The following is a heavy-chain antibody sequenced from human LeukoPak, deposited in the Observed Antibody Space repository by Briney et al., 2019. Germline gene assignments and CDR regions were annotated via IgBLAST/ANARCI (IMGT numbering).Heavy chain of an antibody. J-gene: IGHJ4*02. CDR1: GFTFSSYS. D-gene: IGHD4-17*01. V-gene: IGHV3-21*01. CDR3: ARDKGAYGDYVCDY. Sequence: PGRSLRLSCAASGFTFSSYSMNWVRQAPGKGLEWVSSISSSSSYIYYADSVKGRFTISRDNAKNSLYLQMNSLRTEDTAVYYCARDKGAYGDYVCDYWGQGTLVTVSS. CDR2: ISSSSSYI.